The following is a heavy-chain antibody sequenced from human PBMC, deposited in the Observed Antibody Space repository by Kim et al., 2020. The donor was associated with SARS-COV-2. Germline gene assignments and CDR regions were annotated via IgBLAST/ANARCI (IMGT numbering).Heavy chain of an antibody. J-gene: IGHJ3*02. V-gene: IGHV3-49*01. D-gene: IGHD6-13*01. CDR2: IRSKAYGGTT. CDR1: GFTFGDYA. CDR3: TGVDPLFYSPIAAALPGAFDI. Sequence: GGSLRLSCTASGFTFGDYAMSWFRQAPGKGLEWVGFIRSKAYGGTTEYTASVKGRFTISRDDSKSIAYLQMNSLKTEDTAVYYCTGVDPLFYSPIAAALPGAFDIWGQGTMVTVSS.